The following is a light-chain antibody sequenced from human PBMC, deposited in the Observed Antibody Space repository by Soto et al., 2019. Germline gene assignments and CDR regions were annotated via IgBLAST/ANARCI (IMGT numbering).Light chain of an antibody. CDR1: SSNIESNT. V-gene: IGLV1-44*01. CDR3: AAWDDILNGYV. CDR2: SNY. Sequence: QSVLTQPPSASGTPGQRVTISCSGSSSNIESNTVTWYQQLPGTAPKLVIYSNYDRPSGVPDRFSDSTSGTSASLDIRGLQSEDEADYYCAAWDDILNGYVFGGGTKVTLL. J-gene: IGLJ1*01.